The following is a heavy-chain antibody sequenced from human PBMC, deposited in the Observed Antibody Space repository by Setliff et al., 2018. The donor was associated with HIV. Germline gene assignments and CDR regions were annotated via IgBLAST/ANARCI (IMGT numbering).Heavy chain of an antibody. D-gene: IGHD5-12*01. CDR2: IKQDGSEI. Sequence: GGSLRLSCAASGFTFSRYWMTWVRQAPGKGLEWVANIKQDGSEIYYVDSVKGRFTISRDNAKNSLYLQMNSLRAEDTAMYYCVRDGYNNWDLDHWGHGTTVTVSS. V-gene: IGHV3-7*03. CDR1: GFTFSRYW. CDR3: VRDGYNNWDLDH. J-gene: IGHJ6*02.